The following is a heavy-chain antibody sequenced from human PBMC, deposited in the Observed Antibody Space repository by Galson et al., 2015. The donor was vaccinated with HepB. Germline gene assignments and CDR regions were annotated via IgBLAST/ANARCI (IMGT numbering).Heavy chain of an antibody. CDR2: IIPIFGTA. CDR3: ARVEHPAPHIYYYYYGMDV. V-gene: IGHV1-69*06. CDR1: GGTFSSYA. Sequence: SVKVSCKASGGTFSSYAISWVRQAPGQGLEWMGGIIPIFGTANYAQKFQGRVTITADKSTSTAYMELSSLRSEDTAVYYCARVEHPAPHIYYYYYGMDVWGQGTTVTVSS. J-gene: IGHJ6*02. D-gene: IGHD2-2*01.